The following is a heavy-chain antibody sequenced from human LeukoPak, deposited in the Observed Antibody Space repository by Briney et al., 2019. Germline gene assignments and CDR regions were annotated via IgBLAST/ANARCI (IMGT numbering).Heavy chain of an antibody. CDR3: AAYYYGSGSYYTPNDY. Sequence: PSGTLSLTCTVSGGSISSSSYYWGWIRQPPGKGLEWIGSIYYSGSTYYNPSLKSRVTISVDTSKNQFSLKLSSVTAADTAVYYCAAYYYGSGSYYTPNDYWGQGTLVTVSS. D-gene: IGHD3-10*01. V-gene: IGHV4-39*07. CDR2: IYYSGST. J-gene: IGHJ4*02. CDR1: GGSISSSSYY.